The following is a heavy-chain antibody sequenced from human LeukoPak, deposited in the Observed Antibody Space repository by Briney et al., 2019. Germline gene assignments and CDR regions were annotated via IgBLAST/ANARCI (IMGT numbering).Heavy chain of an antibody. CDR2: IIPILGIA. CDR1: GGTFSSYT. J-gene: IGHJ4*02. D-gene: IGHD3-9*01. CDR3: ARAILTVYPTFDD. Sequence: SVKVSCKASGGTFSSYTISWVRQAPGQGLEWMGRIIPILGIANYAQKFRGRVTITADKSTSTAYMELSSLRSEDTAVYYCARAILTVYPTFDDWGQGTLVTVSS. V-gene: IGHV1-69*02.